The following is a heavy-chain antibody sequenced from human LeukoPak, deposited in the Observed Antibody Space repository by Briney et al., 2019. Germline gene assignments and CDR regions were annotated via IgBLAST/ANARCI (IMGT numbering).Heavy chain of an antibody. CDR1: GDSISSYY. CDR2: IYYSGST. V-gene: IGHV4-59*08. Sequence: SETLSLTCTVSGDSISSYYWSWIRRPPGKGLEWIGYIYYSGSTNYNPSLKSRVTISVDTYKTQFSLKLSSVTAADTAVYFCARSERIIMILGGAFDVWGQGTMVTVSS. CDR3: ARSERIIMILGGAFDV. J-gene: IGHJ3*01. D-gene: IGHD3-22*01.